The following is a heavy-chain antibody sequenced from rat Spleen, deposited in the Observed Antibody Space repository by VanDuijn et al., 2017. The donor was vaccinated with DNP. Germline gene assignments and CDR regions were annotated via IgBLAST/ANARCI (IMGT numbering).Heavy chain of an antibody. CDR2: MWYGGDT. CDR1: GFSLTNYS. V-gene: IGHV2-34*01. CDR3: ARAYYSSQIPFTMFVMDA. Sequence: QVQLKESGPGLVQPSETLSLTCTVSGFSLTNYSVSWVRQPSGKGPEWMGRMWYGGDTAYNSDLKSRLSISRDTSKNQVFLKMNSLQTEDTATYYCARAYYSSQIPFTMFVMDAWGQGTSVTVSS. J-gene: IGHJ4*01. D-gene: IGHD1-2*01.